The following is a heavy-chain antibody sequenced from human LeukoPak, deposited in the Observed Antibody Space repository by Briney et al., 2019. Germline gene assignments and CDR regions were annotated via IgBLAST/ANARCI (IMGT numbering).Heavy chain of an antibody. J-gene: IGHJ4*02. V-gene: IGHV3-23*01. D-gene: IGHD6-19*01. CDR3: ARVYSSGWRIGWHFDY. Sequence: PGGSLRLSCAASGFTFSNNAMSWVRQAPGKGLECVSAITGTIATGDPPYYADSVKGRFTISRDNAKNSLYLQMNSLRAEDTALYYCARVYSSGWRIGWHFDYWGQGTLVTVSS. CDR1: GFTFSNNA. CDR2: ITGTIATGDPP.